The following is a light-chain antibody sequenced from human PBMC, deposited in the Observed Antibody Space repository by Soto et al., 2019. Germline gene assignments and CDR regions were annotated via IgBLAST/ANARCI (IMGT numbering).Light chain of an antibody. CDR2: KAS. J-gene: IGKJ2*01. V-gene: IGKV1-5*03. CDR3: LPYGSYAKP. CDR1: QSISSW. Sequence: DIQMTQSPSTLSASVGDRVTITCRASQSISSWLAWYQQKPGKAPKLLIYKASSLESGVPSRFSGSGSGTEFTLTINSLQPDDFATYFRLPYGSYAKPVGQGTKVDIX.